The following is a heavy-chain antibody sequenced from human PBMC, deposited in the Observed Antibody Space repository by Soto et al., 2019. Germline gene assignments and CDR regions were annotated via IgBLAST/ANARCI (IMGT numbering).Heavy chain of an antibody. D-gene: IGHD1-26*01. V-gene: IGHV3-30*09. J-gene: IGHJ4*02. CDR1: GGSISSGD. CDR3: ARAFSGSYPNFDY. CDR2: ITYDGANG. Sequence: LSLTCTVSGGSISSGDYYWSWIRQPPGKGLEWVAVITYDGANGYYADSVRGRFAISRDNSKSTLFLQMNSLRPEDTAVYYCARAFSGSYPNFDYWGQGTLVTVSS.